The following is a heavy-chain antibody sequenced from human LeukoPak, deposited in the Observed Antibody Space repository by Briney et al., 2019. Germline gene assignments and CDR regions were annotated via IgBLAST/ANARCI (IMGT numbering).Heavy chain of an antibody. CDR2: ISNDGRDK. J-gene: IGHJ4*02. D-gene: IGHD2-2*01. CDR1: GFTFNKYG. Sequence: PGRSLRLSCAASGFTFNKYGMHWVRQAPGKGLEWVTVISNDGRDKKYGDSVKGRFTISRDNSKNTMYLQMDSLRAEDTAVYYCARDGRMGPAAYYFDYWGQGTLVTVSS. CDR3: ARDGRMGPAAYYFDY. V-gene: IGHV3-30*03.